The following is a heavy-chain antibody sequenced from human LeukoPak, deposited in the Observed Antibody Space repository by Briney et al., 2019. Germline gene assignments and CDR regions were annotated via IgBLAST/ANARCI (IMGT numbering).Heavy chain of an antibody. CDR3: ARDEDYWKYYFDY. CDR1: GGSISSDGYY. CDR2: IHHSGST. Sequence: SETLSLTCTVSGGSISSDGYYWSWIRQPPGKGLEWIGHIHHSGSTHYNSSLKSRVTISMDRSENQVSLKLNSVTAADTAMYYCARDEDYWKYYFDYWGQGTLVTVSS. D-gene: IGHD1-1*01. V-gene: IGHV4-30-2*01. J-gene: IGHJ4*02.